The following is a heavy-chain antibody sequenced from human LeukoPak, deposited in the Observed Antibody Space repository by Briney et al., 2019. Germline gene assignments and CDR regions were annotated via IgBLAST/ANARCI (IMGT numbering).Heavy chain of an antibody. CDR1: GFTFSSYS. J-gene: IGHJ2*01. CDR2: ISSSSSYI. CDR3: AKGGYYDPYFDL. D-gene: IGHD3-22*01. Sequence: GGSLRLSCAASGFTFSSYSMNWVRQAPGKGLEWVSSISSSSSYIYYADSVKGRFTISRDNAKNSLYLQMNSLRAEDTALYYCAKGGYYDPYFDLWGRGTLVTVSS. V-gene: IGHV3-21*04.